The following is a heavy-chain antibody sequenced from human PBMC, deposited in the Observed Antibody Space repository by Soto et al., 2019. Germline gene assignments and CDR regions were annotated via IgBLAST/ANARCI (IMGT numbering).Heavy chain of an antibody. D-gene: IGHD2-2*01. CDR3: ARDSVGYCSSTSCQEWYFDL. J-gene: IGHJ2*01. V-gene: IGHV3-30-3*01. CDR1: GFTFSSYT. Sequence: QVQLVESGGGVVQPGRSLSLSCAASGFTFSSYTMHWVRQAPGKGLEWVALISYDGSNKYYADSVKGRFTISRDNSRNTLFMQMNSLRAEDTAVYYCARDSVGYCSSTSCQEWYFDLWGRGTLGTVSS. CDR2: ISYDGSNK.